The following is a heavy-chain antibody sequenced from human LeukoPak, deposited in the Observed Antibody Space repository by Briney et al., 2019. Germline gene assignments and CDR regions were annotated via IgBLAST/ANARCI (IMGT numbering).Heavy chain of an antibody. D-gene: IGHD3-16*01. CDR1: GGSISGYY. J-gene: IGHJ5*02. CDR3: ARHLGLGVLYNWFDP. CDR2: IYYSGST. Sequence: SETLSLTCTVSGGSISGYYWSRIRQPPGKGLEWIGFIYYSGSTNYNPSLKSRVTISVDMSKNQFSLKLSAVTAADTAVYYCARHLGLGVLYNWFDPWGQGTLVTVSS. V-gene: IGHV4-59*08.